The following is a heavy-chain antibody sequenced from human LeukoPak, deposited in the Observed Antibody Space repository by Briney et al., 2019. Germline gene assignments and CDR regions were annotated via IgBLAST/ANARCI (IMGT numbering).Heavy chain of an antibody. CDR2: ISFDGSQK. J-gene: IGHJ5*02. V-gene: IGHV3-30*02. D-gene: IGHD3-10*01. CDR3: SKDLTSDFGGDLDP. Sequence: GGSLRLSCAASGFTFSDYYMSWIRQAPGKGLEWVALISFDGSQKYYADSVKGRFTISRDNSKSTVYLQMNSLRVEDAAVYYCSKDLTSDFGGDLDPWGQGTLVTVSS. CDR1: GFTFSDYY.